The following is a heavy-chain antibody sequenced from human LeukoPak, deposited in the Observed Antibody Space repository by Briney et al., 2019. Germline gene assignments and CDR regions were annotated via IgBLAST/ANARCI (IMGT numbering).Heavy chain of an antibody. CDR3: ARGLAVAGTGDAFDI. Sequence: GGSLRLSCAASGFIFSSYGMHWVRQAPGKGLEWVAIMWYDESSKYYADSVKGRFTISRDNSKNTLYLQMNSLRAEDTAVYYCARGLAVAGTGDAFDIWGQGAMVTVSS. D-gene: IGHD6-19*01. V-gene: IGHV3-33*08. CDR1: GFIFSSYG. J-gene: IGHJ3*02. CDR2: MWYDESSK.